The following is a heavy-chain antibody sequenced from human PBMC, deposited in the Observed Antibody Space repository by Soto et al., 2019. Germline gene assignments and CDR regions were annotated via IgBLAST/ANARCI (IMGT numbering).Heavy chain of an antibody. Sequence: GSLRLSCAASGFTFSSYSMNWVRQAPGKGLEWVSLISGSTNYIYYADSVKGRFTISRDNAKNSLYLQMNSLRAEDTAVYYCARTISTYYYYYYGMDVWGQGTTVTVSS. CDR2: ISGSTNYI. CDR1: GFTFSSYS. D-gene: IGHD3-3*01. CDR3: ARTISTYYYYYYGMDV. V-gene: IGHV3-21*01. J-gene: IGHJ6*02.